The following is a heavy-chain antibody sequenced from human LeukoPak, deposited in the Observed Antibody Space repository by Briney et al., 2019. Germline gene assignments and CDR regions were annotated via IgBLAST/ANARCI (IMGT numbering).Heavy chain of an antibody. CDR1: GYTFTSYS. CDR3: ARQDCSSTSCRGTAYYYYYMDV. J-gene: IGHJ6*03. Sequence: GASVKVSCKASGYTFTSYSMNWVRQAPGQGLEWMGGIIPIFGTANYAQKFQGRVTITADESTSTAYMELSSLRSEDTAVYYCARQDCSSTSCRGTAYYYYYMDVWGKGTTVTISS. CDR2: IIPIFGTA. D-gene: IGHD2-2*01. V-gene: IGHV1-69*13.